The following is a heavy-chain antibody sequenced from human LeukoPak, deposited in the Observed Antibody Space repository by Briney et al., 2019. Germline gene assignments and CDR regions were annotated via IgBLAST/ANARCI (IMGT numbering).Heavy chain of an antibody. D-gene: IGHD4-17*01. CDR3: ARGIESYGDYGY. CDR1: GGSISGSY. Sequence: SETLSLTCTVSGGSISGSYWSWIRQPPGKGPEWIAYMYNSGSTNYNPSLKSRVTISIDTSKNQFSLKLSSLTAADTAIYYCARGIESYGDYGYWGQGILVTVSS. J-gene: IGHJ4*02. V-gene: IGHV4-59*01. CDR2: MYNSGST.